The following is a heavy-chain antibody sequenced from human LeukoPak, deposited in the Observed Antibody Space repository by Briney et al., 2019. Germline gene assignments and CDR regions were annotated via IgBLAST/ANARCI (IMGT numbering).Heavy chain of an antibody. V-gene: IGHV3-33*06. CDR2: IWYDGSNK. Sequence: GGSLRLSCAASGFTFSSYGMHWVRQAPGKGLEWVAVIWYDGSNKYYADSVKGRFTTSRDNSKNTLYLQMNSLRAEDTAVYYCAKEDLGYCSSTSCYIDYWGQGTLVTVSS. CDR1: GFTFSSYG. J-gene: IGHJ4*02. CDR3: AKEDLGYCSSTSCYIDY. D-gene: IGHD2-2*02.